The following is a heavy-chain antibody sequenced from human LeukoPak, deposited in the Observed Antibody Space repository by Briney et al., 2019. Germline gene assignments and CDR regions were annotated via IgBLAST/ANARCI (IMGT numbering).Heavy chain of an antibody. Sequence: GESLKISCKGSGYSFTSYWISWVRQMPGKGLEWMGRIDPSDFYTTYSTSFQGHVTISADKSISTAYLQWSSLKASDTAMYYCARGGAVERYCSSTSCYWVDAFDIWGQGTMVTASS. V-gene: IGHV5-10-1*01. D-gene: IGHD2-2*01. CDR1: GYSFTSYW. J-gene: IGHJ3*02. CDR3: ARGGAVERYCSSTSCYWVDAFDI. CDR2: IDPSDFYT.